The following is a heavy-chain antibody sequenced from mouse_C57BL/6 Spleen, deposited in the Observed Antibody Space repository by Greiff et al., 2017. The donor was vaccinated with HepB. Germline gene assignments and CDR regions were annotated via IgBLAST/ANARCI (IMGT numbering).Heavy chain of an antibody. Sequence: QVQLQQSGAELMKPGASVKLSCKATGYTFTGYWIEWVKQRPGHGLEWIGEILPGSGSTNYSEKFKGKATFTADTSSNTAYMQLSSLTTEDSAIYYCARGGDGYLPYWGQGTTLTVSS. CDR2: ILPGSGST. CDR3: ARGGDGYLPY. V-gene: IGHV1-9*01. D-gene: IGHD2-3*01. CDR1: GYTFTGYW. J-gene: IGHJ2*01.